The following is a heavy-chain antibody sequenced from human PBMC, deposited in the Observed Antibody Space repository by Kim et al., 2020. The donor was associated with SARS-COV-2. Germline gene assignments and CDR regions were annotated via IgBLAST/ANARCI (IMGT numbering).Heavy chain of an antibody. Sequence: QKFQGRVTMTRDTSISTAYMELSRLRSDDTAVYYCARSKYIVVVPAAISYWGQGTLVTVSS. D-gene: IGHD2-2*01. V-gene: IGHV1-2*02. J-gene: IGHJ4*02. CDR3: ARSKYIVVVPAAISY.